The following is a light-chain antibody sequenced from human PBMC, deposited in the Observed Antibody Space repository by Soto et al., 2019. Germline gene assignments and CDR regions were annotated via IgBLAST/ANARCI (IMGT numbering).Light chain of an antibody. J-gene: IGKJ5*01. CDR3: QQRSSWPPIT. CDR1: QAVNTR. CDR2: LAS. V-gene: IGKV3-11*01. Sequence: EIVLTQSPATLSSFPGDRVTLSCRASQAVNTRLAWYQHKPGQAPRLLIYLASNRAAGVPARFSGSGSGTDFTLTISNVEPEDFAVYYCQQRSSWPPITFGQGTRLEIK.